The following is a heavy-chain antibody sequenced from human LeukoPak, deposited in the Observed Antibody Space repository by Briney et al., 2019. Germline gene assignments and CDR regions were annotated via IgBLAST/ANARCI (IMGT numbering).Heavy chain of an antibody. Sequence: ASVKVSCEASGYTFTGYYMHWVRQAPGQGLEWMGWINTNTGNPTYAQDFTGRFVFSLDTSVSTAYLQISSLKAEDTAVYYCARTYYDFWSGYYPLYYMDVWGKGTTVTVSS. CDR2: INTNTGNP. V-gene: IGHV7-4-1*02. D-gene: IGHD3-3*01. J-gene: IGHJ6*03. CDR1: GYTFTGYY. CDR3: ARTYYDFWSGYYPLYYMDV.